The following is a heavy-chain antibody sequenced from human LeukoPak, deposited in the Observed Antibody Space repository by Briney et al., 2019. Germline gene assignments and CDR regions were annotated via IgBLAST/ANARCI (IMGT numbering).Heavy chain of an antibody. J-gene: IGHJ4*02. V-gene: IGHV6-1*01. CDR1: GDSVSGNSVA. D-gene: IGHD6-19*01. CDR3: ARAAFTSGTPRGFDY. CDR2: TYYRPKWYH. Sequence: QTLSLTCAISGDSVSGNSVAWNWLRQSPLRGLEWLGRTYYRPKWYHDYAISVKSRMTINPYTSKNQFSLQLISVTPEYTAVYYCARAAFTSGTPRGFDYWGQGTLVTVSS.